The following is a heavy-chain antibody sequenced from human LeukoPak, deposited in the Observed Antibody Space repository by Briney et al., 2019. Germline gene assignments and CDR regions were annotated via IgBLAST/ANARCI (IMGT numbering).Heavy chain of an antibody. D-gene: IGHD3-3*01. CDR2: ISAYNGNT. J-gene: IGHJ4*02. CDR3: ARDGRNYDLDYFDY. Sequence: ASEKVSCKASGYTFTSYGISWVRQAPGQGLEWMGWISAYNGNTNYAQKLQGRVTMTTDTSTSTAYMELRSLRSDDTAVYYCARDGRNYDLDYFDYWGQGTLVTVSS. V-gene: IGHV1-18*01. CDR1: GYTFTSYG.